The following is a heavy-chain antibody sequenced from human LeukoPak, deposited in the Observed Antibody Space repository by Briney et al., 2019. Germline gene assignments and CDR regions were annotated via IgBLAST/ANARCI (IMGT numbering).Heavy chain of an antibody. CDR2: ISSSSSDI. J-gene: IGHJ5*02. CDR3: ARSPNSANFPNWLDR. V-gene: IGHV3-21*01. Sequence: GGSLRLSCAASGFTFSTSTMNWVRQAPGKGLEWVSSISSSSSDIYYADSVRGRFTISRDNAKNSLYLQMNSLRAEDTAVYYCARSPNSANFPNWLDRWRQGTLVIVCS. CDR1: GFTFSTST. D-gene: IGHD4/OR15-4a*01.